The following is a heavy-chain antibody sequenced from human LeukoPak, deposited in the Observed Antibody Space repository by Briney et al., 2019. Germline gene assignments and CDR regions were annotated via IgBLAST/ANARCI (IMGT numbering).Heavy chain of an antibody. CDR3: ARDRNQFGGVIGAFDY. CDR2: ISGSGGST. Sequence: GGPLRLSCAASGFTFSSYAMSWVRQAPGKGLEWVSAISGSGGSTYYADSVKGRFTISRDNSKNTLYLQMNSLRAEDTAVYYCARDRNQFGGVIGAFDYWGQGTLVTVSS. CDR1: GFTFSSYA. J-gene: IGHJ4*02. V-gene: IGHV3-23*01. D-gene: IGHD3-16*02.